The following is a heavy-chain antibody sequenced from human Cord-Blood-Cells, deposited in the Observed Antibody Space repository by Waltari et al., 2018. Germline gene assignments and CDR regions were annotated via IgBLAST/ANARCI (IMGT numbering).Heavy chain of an antibody. D-gene: IGHD3-3*01. J-gene: IGHJ3*02. CDR1: GGSISSSSYY. V-gene: IGHV4-39*01. CDR2: IYYSGST. Sequence: QLQLQESGPGLVKPSETLSLTCTVSGGSISSSSYYWGWIRQPPGKGLEWIGSIYYSGSTYYNPSLKSRVTISVDTSKNQCSLKLSSVTAADTAVYYCARHTGGYDFWSGYYAFDIWGQGTMVTVSS. CDR3: ARHTGGYDFWSGYYAFDI.